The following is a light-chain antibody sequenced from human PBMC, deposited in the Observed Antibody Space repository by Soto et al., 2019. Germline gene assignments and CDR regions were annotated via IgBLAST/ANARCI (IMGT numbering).Light chain of an antibody. Sequence: EIVLTQSPGTLSLSPGERATLSCRASQSVSSSYLAWYQQKPGQAPRLLIYGASSRATGIPDRFSASGSGTDFTLTISRLEPEEFAVYYCQQYGSSPLTFGGGTKVEIK. CDR3: QQYGSSPLT. CDR1: QSVSSSY. V-gene: IGKV3-20*01. CDR2: GAS. J-gene: IGKJ4*01.